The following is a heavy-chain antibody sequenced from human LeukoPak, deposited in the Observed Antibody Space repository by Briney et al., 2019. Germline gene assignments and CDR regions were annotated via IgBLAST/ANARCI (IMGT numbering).Heavy chain of an antibody. J-gene: IGHJ4*02. CDR2: ISYDGSNK. D-gene: IGHD3-22*01. CDR1: GFTFSSYG. V-gene: IGHV3-30*18. CDR3: AKDRGITMIVVVARFDY. Sequence: GGSLRLSCAASGFTFSSYGMHWVRQAPGKGLEWVAVISYDGSNKYYADSVKGRFTISRDNSKNTLYLQMNSLRAEDTAVYYCAKDRGITMIVVVARFDYWGQGTLVTVSS.